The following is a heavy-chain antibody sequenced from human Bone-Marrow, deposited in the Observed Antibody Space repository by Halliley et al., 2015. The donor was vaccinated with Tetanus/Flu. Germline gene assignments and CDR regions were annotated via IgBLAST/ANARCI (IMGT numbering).Heavy chain of an antibody. CDR2: IYSSGST. J-gene: IGHJ2*01. CDR1: GGSISPYY. V-gene: IGHV4-59*01. CDR3: ARDRWGYHYDSRGYHINDFDF. D-gene: IGHD3-22*01. Sequence: TLSLTCTVSGGSISPYYWSWIRQPPGRGLEWIGYIYSSGSTNYNPSLKSRVTISVDTSKNQFSLNLSSVTAADTAVYYCARDRWGYHYDSRGYHINDFDFWGRGSLVTVSS.